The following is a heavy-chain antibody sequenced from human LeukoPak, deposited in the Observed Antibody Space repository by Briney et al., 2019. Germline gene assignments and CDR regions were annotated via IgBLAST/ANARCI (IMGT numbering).Heavy chain of an antibody. Sequence: SETLSLTCTVSGGSINSNNYYWGWIRQPPGKGLEWIGSIYSSGSAYYNPSLKSRVTISVDTSKNQFSLRLSSVTAADTAVYYCQSRYLEWLLEYWGQGTLVTVSS. CDR3: QSRYLEWLLEY. D-gene: IGHD3-3*01. V-gene: IGHV4-39*01. CDR1: GGSINSNNYY. J-gene: IGHJ4*02. CDR2: IYSSGSA.